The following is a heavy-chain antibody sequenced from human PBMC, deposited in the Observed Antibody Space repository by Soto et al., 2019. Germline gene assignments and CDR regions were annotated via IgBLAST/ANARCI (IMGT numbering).Heavy chain of an antibody. D-gene: IGHD3-9*01. CDR1: GGSISTYY. CDR3: ARHPGYYDVLTGYSTYYFDY. CDR2: IYYRGNT. Sequence: SETLSLTCTVSGGSISTYYWSWIRQPPGKGLEWIGYIYYRGNTNYNPSFKSRVTISLDTSKNQFSLRLGSVTAADTAVYYCARHPGYYDVLTGYSTYYFDYWGQGTLVTVSS. J-gene: IGHJ4*02. V-gene: IGHV4-59*08.